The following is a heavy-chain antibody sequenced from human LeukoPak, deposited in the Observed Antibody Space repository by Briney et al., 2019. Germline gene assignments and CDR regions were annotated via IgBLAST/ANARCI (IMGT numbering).Heavy chain of an antibody. CDR3: ARDPEIDY. J-gene: IGHJ4*02. CDR1: GFTFSSYS. CDR2: ISSGSSYI. V-gene: IGHV3-21*01. Sequence: KTGGSLRLSCAASGFTFSSYSMNWVRQAPGKGLEWVSSISSGSSYIYYADSVKGRFTISRDNAKNSLYLQMNSLRAEDTAVYYCARDPEIDYWGQGTLVTVSS. D-gene: IGHD5-24*01.